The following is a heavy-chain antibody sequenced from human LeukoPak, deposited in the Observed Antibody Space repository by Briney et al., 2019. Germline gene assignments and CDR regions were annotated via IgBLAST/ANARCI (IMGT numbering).Heavy chain of an antibody. D-gene: IGHD2-15*01. V-gene: IGHV3-23*01. Sequence: GGSLRLSCAASGFTFSSYAMSWVRQAPGKGLEWVSSISGNGGYTYHADSVKGRFTISRDNSKNTLYMQMNSLRAEDTAVYYCAKGNNGCYDSWGQGTLVTVSS. J-gene: IGHJ4*02. CDR1: GFTFSSYA. CDR3: AKGNNGCYDS. CDR2: ISGNGGYT.